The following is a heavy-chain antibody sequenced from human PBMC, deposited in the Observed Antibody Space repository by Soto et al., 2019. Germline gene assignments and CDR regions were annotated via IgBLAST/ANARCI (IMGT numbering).Heavy chain of an antibody. CDR1: GYTLTELS. V-gene: IGHV1-24*01. D-gene: IGHD2-2*01. CDR3: ARIADCSITTCSFPTRFHMRGYYYYYGMDV. Sequence: GASGKVSCKVSGYTLTELSMHWVRQAPGKGLEWMGGFDPEDGETIYAQKFQGRVTMTEDTPTATAFMELSSLRSDDTAVYYCARIADCSITTCSFPTRFHMRGYYYYYGMDVWGPGTTVTVSS. CDR2: FDPEDGET. J-gene: IGHJ6*02.